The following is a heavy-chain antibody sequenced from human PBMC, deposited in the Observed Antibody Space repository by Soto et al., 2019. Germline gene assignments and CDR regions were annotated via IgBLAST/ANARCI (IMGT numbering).Heavy chain of an antibody. CDR1: GFTFSSYG. V-gene: IGHV3-33*08. J-gene: IGHJ6*02. Sequence: HPGGSLRLSCAASGFTFSSYGMHWVRQAPGKGLEWVAVIWYDGSNKYYADSVKGRFTISRDNSKNTLYLQMNSLRAEDTAVYYCARAPMVRGYGMDVWGQGTTVTVSS. CDR3: ARAPMVRGYGMDV. CDR2: IWYDGSNK. D-gene: IGHD3-10*01.